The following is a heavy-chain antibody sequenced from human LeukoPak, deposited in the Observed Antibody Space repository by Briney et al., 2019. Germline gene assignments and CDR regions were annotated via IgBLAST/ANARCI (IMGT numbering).Heavy chain of an antibody. CDR1: GFTFSSYA. V-gene: IGHV3-30-3*01. CDR2: ISYDGSNK. D-gene: IGHD6-19*01. CDR3: ARAAGTEEYYFDY. J-gene: IGHJ4*02. Sequence: GGSLRLSCAASGFTFSSYAMHWVRQAPGKGLEWVAVISYDGSNKYYADSVKGRFTISRDNSKNTLYLQMNSLRAEDTAVYYCARAAGTEEYYFDYWGLGTLVTVSS.